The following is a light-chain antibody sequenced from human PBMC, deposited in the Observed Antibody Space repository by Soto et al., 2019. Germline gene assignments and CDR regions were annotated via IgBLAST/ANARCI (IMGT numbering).Light chain of an antibody. CDR1: SSNIGSNT. CDR2: SNN. V-gene: IGLV1-44*01. Sequence: QSVLTQPPSASGTPGQRVTISCSGSSSNIGSNTVNWYQQVPGTAPKLLIYSNNQRPSGVPDRFSDSKSGTSASLAISGLQSEDEAYYYCAAWDATLNGLFGGGTKLTVL. J-gene: IGLJ2*01. CDR3: AAWDATLNGL.